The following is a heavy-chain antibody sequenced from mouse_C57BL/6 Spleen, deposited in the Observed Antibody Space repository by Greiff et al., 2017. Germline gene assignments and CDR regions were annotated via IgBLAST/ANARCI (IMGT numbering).Heavy chain of an antibody. V-gene: IGHV14-2*01. J-gene: IGHJ4*01. Sequence: VTLKESGAELVKPGASVKLSCTASGFNIKDYYMHWVKQRTEQGLEWIGRIDPEDGETKYAPKFQGKATITADTSSNTAYLQLSSLTSDDTAVYYCARFYDGYYDAMDYWGQGTSVTVSS. CDR2: IDPEDGET. D-gene: IGHD2-3*01. CDR3: ARFYDGYYDAMDY. CDR1: GFNIKDYY.